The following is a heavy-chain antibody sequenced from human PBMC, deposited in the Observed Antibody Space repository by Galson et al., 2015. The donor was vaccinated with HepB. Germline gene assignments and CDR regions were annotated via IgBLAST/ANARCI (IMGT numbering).Heavy chain of an antibody. Sequence: SLRLSCAASGFTFSAYWMAWFRQAPGKGLVWVAKMSPDAFSIDYLDSVKGRFTISRDNAENSLYLQMNSLRAEDTAVYYCVRDTRYDKFDYWGQGALVTVSS. CDR2: MSPDAFSI. J-gene: IGHJ4*02. CDR1: GFTFSAYW. V-gene: IGHV3-7*01. CDR3: VRDTRYDKFDY. D-gene: IGHD5-12*01.